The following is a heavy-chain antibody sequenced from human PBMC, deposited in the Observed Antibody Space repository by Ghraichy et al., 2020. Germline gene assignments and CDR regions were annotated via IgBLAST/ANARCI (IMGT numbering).Heavy chain of an antibody. V-gene: IGHV4-39*01. J-gene: IGHJ5*02. D-gene: IGHD3-10*01. CDR1: GGSISSSSYY. CDR2: IYYSGST. CDR3: ARHSLPLWFGVTSEQNWFDP. Sequence: SETLSLTCTVSGGSISSSSYYWGWIRQPPGKGLEWIGSIYYSGSTYYNPSLKSQVTISVDTSKNQSSLKLSSVTAADTAVYYCARHSLPLWFGVTSEQNWFDPWGQGTLVTVSS.